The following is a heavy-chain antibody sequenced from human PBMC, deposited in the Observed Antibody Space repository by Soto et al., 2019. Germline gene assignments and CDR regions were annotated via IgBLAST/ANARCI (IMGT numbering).Heavy chain of an antibody. Sequence: GGSLRLSCTASGFTFGDYAMSWFRQAPGKGLEWVGFIRSKAYGGTTEYAASVKGRFTISRDDSKSIAYLQMNSLKTEDTAVYYCTSNWNSHSHGYDYWGQGTLVTVSS. V-gene: IGHV3-49*03. CDR2: IRSKAYGGTT. J-gene: IGHJ4*02. CDR3: TSNWNSHSHGYDY. D-gene: IGHD1-7*01. CDR1: GFTFGDYA.